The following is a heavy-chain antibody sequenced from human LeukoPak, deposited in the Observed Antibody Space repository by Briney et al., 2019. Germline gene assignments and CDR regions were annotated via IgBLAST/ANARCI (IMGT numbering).Heavy chain of an antibody. CDR3: AREREWLVKNYFDY. D-gene: IGHD6-19*01. J-gene: IGHJ4*02. CDR2: INHSGST. CDR1: GGSFSGYY. Sequence: SETLSLTCAVYGGSFSGYYWSWIRQPPGKGLEWIGEINHSGSTNYNPSLKSRVTISGDTSKNQFSLKLSSVTAADTAVYYCAREREWLVKNYFDYWGQGTLVTVSS. V-gene: IGHV4-34*01.